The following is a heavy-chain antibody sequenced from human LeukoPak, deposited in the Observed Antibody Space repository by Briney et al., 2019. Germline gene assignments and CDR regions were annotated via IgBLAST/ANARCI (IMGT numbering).Heavy chain of an antibody. CDR3: ARDRSRFYY. V-gene: IGHV3-7*01. Sequence: GGSLRLSCAASGLTFCNYWMSWVRQAPGKGLEWVANIKEDGNEKYYVDSVKGRFTISRDNAKKSLYLQMNSLRAEDTAVYYCARDRSRFYYWGQGTPVTVSS. D-gene: IGHD2-2*01. CDR2: IKEDGNEK. CDR1: GLTFCNYW. J-gene: IGHJ4*02.